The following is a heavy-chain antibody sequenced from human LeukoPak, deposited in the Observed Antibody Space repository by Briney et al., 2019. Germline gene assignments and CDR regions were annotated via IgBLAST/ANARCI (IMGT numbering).Heavy chain of an antibody. V-gene: IGHV4-39*01. J-gene: IGHJ3*02. CDR3: ARRRPYGDWRAYDI. CDR2: IYYSGST. CDR1: GGSISSSGFY. Sequence: PSETLSPTCTVSGGSISSSGFYWGWIRQSPGKGLEWIGSIYYSGSTTYNPSLTSRVTISVDTSKNQFSLKVSSVTAADTAVYYCARRRPYGDWRAYDIWGQGTMVTFSS. D-gene: IGHD4-17*01.